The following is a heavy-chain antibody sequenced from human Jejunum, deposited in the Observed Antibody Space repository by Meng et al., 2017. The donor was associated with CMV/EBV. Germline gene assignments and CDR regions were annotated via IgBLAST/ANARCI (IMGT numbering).Heavy chain of an antibody. CDR2: IYSTGVT. D-gene: IGHD5/OR15-5a*01. CDR1: EFSVSNSF. CDR3: ARASLHAYMDV. Sequence: CAASEFSVSNSFVSWVRQAPGKGLEWVSVIYSTGVTYYADSVRGRFAISRDNSKNTVFLQMNSLRADDTAVYYCARASLHAYMDVWGQGTTVTVSS. J-gene: IGHJ6*03. V-gene: IGHV3-53*01.